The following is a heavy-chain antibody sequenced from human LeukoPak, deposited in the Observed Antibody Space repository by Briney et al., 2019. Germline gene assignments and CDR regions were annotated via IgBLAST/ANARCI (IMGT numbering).Heavy chain of an antibody. V-gene: IGHV3-21*01. CDR1: GFTFSSYS. D-gene: IGHD3-16*02. Sequence: KSGGSLRLSCAASGFTFSSYSMNWVRQAPGKGLEWVSSISSSSSYVYYADSVKGRFTISRDNAKNSLYLQMNSLRAEDTAVYYCARGSFAFDIWGQGTMVTVSS. CDR2: ISSSSSYV. CDR3: ARGSFAFDI. J-gene: IGHJ3*02.